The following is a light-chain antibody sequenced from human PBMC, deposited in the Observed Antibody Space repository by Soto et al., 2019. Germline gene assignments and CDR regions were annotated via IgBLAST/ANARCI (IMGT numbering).Light chain of an antibody. V-gene: IGKV2-28*01. CDR3: MQALQTPIT. J-gene: IGKJ5*01. CDR1: QSLLHSNGYNY. CDR2: LGS. Sequence: DIVMTQSPLSLPVTPGEPASISCRSSQSLLHSNGYNYLDWYLQKPGQSPQLVIYLGSNRDSGVHDRFSVSGSGIDFTLKIRRVEAEDVGFYYCMQALQTPITFGQGTRLEIK.